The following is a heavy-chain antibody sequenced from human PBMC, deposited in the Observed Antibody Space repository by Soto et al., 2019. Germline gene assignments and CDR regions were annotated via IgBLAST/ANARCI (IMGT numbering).Heavy chain of an antibody. V-gene: IGHV1-58*01. D-gene: IGHD3-9*01. CDR1: GFTFTSSA. CDR2: IVVGSGNT. CDR3: AAPTRFDWFPRIYGMDV. Sequence: SVKVSCKASGFTFTSSAVQWVRQARGQRLEWIGWIVVGSGNTNYAQKFQERVTITRDMSTSTAYMELSSLRSEDTAVYYCAAPTRFDWFPRIYGMDVWGQGTTVTVSS. J-gene: IGHJ6*02.